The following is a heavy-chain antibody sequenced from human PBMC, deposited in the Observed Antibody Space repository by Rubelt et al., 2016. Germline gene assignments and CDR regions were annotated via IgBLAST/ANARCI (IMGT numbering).Heavy chain of an antibody. V-gene: IGHV4-31*03. Sequence: QVQLQESGPGLVKPSQTLSLTCSVSGGSISSGGYYWSWIRQHPGKGLEWIGYMYYSGSTNYNPSLKSRVTMSVDTSKNQLSLKLSSVTAADTAVYHCARDRGSSSWYGVDYWGQGTLVTVSS. CDR1: GGSISSGGYY. J-gene: IGHJ4*02. CDR2: MYYSGST. CDR3: ARDRGSSSWYGVDY. D-gene: IGHD6-13*01.